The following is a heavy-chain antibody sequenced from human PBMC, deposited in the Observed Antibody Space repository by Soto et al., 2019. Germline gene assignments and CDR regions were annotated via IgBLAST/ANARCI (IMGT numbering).Heavy chain of an antibody. Sequence: ASVKVSCKASGYTFTSYGISWVRQAPGQGLEWMGWISAYNGNTNYAQKLQGRVTMTTDTSTSTAYMELRSLRSDDTAVYYCARFYGSGSYSKYYYYGMDVWGQGTTVTVSS. J-gene: IGHJ6*02. CDR1: GYTFTSYG. CDR2: ISAYNGNT. CDR3: ARFYGSGSYSKYYYYGMDV. D-gene: IGHD3-10*01. V-gene: IGHV1-18*01.